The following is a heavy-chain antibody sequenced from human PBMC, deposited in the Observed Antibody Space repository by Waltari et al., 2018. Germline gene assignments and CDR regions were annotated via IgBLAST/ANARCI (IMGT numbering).Heavy chain of an antibody. J-gene: IGHJ6*02. V-gene: IGHV4-39*07. CDR2: VYYSGST. Sequence: QLQLQESGPGVVRPSEALSLTCRVPGPSLSGTTAYWGWIRQPPGKGLEWIGSVYYSGSTYYSSSLRSRVTISVDTSKNQFSLKRDSVTAADTAVYYCTRVGGPTTDFFYGLDVWGQGTTVTVSS. D-gene: IGHD3-16*01. CDR3: TRVGGPTTDFFYGLDV. CDR1: GPSLSGTTAY.